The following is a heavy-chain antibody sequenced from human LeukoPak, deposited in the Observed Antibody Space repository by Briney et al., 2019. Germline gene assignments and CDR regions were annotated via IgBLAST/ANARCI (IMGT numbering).Heavy chain of an antibody. V-gene: IGHV1-69*06. CDR3: ARDSAEQLADGFDI. D-gene: IGHD6-13*01. CDR2: IISIFDTA. CDR1: GGTFSSYT. Sequence: SVKVSCKASGGTFSSYTISWVRQAPGQGLEWMGGIISIFDTAIYAQKFQGTVTITADKSTSTAYMELSSLRSEDTAVYYCARDSAEQLADGFDIWGQGTMVTVSS. J-gene: IGHJ3*02.